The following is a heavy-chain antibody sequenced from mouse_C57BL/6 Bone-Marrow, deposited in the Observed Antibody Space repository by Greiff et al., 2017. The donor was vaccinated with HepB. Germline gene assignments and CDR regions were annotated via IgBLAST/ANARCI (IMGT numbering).Heavy chain of an antibody. Sequence: QVQLQQPGAELVMPGASVKLSCKASGYTFTSYWMHWVKQRPGQGLEWIGEIDPSDSYTNYNQKFKGKSTLTVDKSSSTAYMQLSSLTSEDSAVYDWARGGGLRRGGPAWFAYWGQGTLVTVSA. CDR2: IDPSDSYT. D-gene: IGHD2-4*01. CDR3: ARGGGLRRGGPAWFAY. CDR1: GYTFTSYW. V-gene: IGHV1-69*01. J-gene: IGHJ3*01.